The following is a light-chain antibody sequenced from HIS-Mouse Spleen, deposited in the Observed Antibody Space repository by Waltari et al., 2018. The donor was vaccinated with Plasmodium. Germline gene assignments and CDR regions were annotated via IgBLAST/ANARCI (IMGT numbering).Light chain of an antibody. CDR1: QGISSY. Sequence: AIRMTQSPSSFSASTGDRVTITCRASQGISSYLAWYQQKPGKAPKLLIYAASTLQSGVPSRFIGSGSGTDFTLTISCLQSEDFATYCCQQYYSYPLTFGGGTKVEIK. V-gene: IGKV1-8*01. J-gene: IGKJ4*01. CDR3: QQYYSYPLT. CDR2: AAS.